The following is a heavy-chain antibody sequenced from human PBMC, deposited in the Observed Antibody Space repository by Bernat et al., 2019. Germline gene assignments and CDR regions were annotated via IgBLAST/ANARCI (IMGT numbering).Heavy chain of an antibody. CDR1: AGSISSSNW. CDR2: IYHSGST. J-gene: IGHJ4*02. V-gene: IGHV4-4*02. CDR3: ARWMGGGTYYFDY. D-gene: IGHD3-16*01. Sequence: QLQLQESGPGLVKPSETLSLTCTVSAGSISSSNWWSWVRQPPGKGLEWIGEIYHSGSTNYNPSLKSRVTISVDKSKNQFSLKLSSVTAADTAVYYCARWMGGGTYYFDYWGQGTLVTVSS.